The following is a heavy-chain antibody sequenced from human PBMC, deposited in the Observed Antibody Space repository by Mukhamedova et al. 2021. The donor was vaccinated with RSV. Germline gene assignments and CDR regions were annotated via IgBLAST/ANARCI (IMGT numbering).Heavy chain of an antibody. J-gene: IGHJ4*02. Sequence: GKGLEWVSGINDSGGTTYYADSVKGRFTISRDNSKNLLYLQMNSLRAEDTATYYCVTGYCGSNNFSRAYWGQGTLLTVLS. D-gene: IGHD2-2*01. V-gene: IGHV3-23*01. CDR2: INDSGGTT. CDR3: VTGYCGSNNFSRAY.